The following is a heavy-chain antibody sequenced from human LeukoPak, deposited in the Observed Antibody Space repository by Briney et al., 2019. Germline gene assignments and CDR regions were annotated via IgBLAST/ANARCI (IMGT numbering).Heavy chain of an antibody. CDR1: GGSISSYY. V-gene: IGHV4-4*07. CDR3: ARDRGEYSSSSAYYSYCYMDV. J-gene: IGHJ6*03. D-gene: IGHD6-6*01. CDR2: FYTSGST. Sequence: PSETLSLTCTVSGGSISSYYWSWIRQPAGKGLEWIGRFYTSGSTNYNPSLKSRVTMSVDTSKNQFSLKLTSVTAADTAVYYCARDRGEYSSSSAYYSYCYMDVWGKGTTVTVSS.